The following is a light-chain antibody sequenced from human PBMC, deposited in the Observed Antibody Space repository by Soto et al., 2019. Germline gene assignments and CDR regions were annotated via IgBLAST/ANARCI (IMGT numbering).Light chain of an antibody. CDR1: QSVSSN. CDR2: GAS. J-gene: IGKJ4*01. V-gene: IGKV3D-15*01. Sequence: EIVLTQSPGTLSLSPGERATLSCGASQSVSSNLAWYQQNPGQAPRLLIYGASTRATDIPARFSGSGSGTEFTLTISGLQSEDFAVYYCQQYHNWVTFGGGTKVDIK. CDR3: QQYHNWVT.